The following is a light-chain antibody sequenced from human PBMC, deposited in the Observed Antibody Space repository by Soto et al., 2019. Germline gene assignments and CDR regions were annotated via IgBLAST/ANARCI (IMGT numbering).Light chain of an antibody. Sequence: EIFMTQSPATMSVFPGERVILSCRASQSVGSNLAWYQQKPGQAPRLLIRGASTRATGVPARFSGSGSGTEFAISISSLQSEDFAGYYCHRYSTSLTFGGGTTLEIK. CDR1: QSVGSN. J-gene: IGKJ4*02. V-gene: IGKV3-15*01. CDR3: HRYSTSLT. CDR2: GAS.